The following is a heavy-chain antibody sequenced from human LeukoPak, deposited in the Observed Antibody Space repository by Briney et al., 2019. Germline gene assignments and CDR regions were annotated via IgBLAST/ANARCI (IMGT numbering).Heavy chain of an antibody. Sequence: GGSLRLSCAASEFTLSSYGMAWVRQAPGKGPEWVSAIGHGGTTYYTDPVRGRLTISRDNSKNTLYLQMNSLRGEDTAVYYCAKEMASRRPFDCWGQGTLVTVSS. CDR2: IGHGGTT. CDR3: AKEMASRRPFDC. V-gene: IGHV3-23*01. CDR1: EFTLSSYG. D-gene: IGHD5-24*01. J-gene: IGHJ4*02.